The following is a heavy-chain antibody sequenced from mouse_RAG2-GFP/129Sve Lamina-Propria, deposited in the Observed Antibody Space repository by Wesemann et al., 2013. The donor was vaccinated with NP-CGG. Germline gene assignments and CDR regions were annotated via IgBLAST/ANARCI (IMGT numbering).Heavy chain of an antibody. D-gene: IGHD2-3*01. CDR3: ARSGDGFPPYYYAMDY. CDR2: IYPGSGST. V-gene: IGHV1-55*01. Sequence: QVQLQQPGAELVKPGASVKLSCKASGYTFTSYWITWVKQRPGQGLEWIGDIYPGSGSTNYNEKFKSKATLTVDTSSSTAYMQLSSLTSEDSAVYYCARSGDGFPPYYYAMDYWGQGTSVTVSS. CDR1: GYTFTSYW. J-gene: IGHJ4*01.